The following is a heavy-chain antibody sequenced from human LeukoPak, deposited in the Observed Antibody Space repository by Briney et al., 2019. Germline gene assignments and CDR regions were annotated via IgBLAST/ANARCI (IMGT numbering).Heavy chain of an antibody. CDR1: GGSISSYY. CDR3: ARVRVTMVRVNYYYYYMDV. Sequence: SETLSLTCTVSGGSISSYYWSWIRQPPGKGLEWVGYIYYSGSTNYNPSLKSRVTISVDTSKNQFSLKLSSVTAADTAVYYCARVRVTMVRVNYYYYYMDVWGKGTTVTISS. CDR2: IYYSGST. V-gene: IGHV4-59*12. D-gene: IGHD3-10*01. J-gene: IGHJ6*03.